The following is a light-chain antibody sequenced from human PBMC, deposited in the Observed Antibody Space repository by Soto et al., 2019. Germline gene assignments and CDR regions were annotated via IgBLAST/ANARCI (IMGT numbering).Light chain of an antibody. Sequence: DIQMTQSPSSLSASVGNRVTITCQASQDIATYLNWYQQNPEKAPNLLIYDASNLETGVPSRFSGGGSGTHFTFTISNLQPEDIATYYCQQYDNIPPTWTFGQGTKVEIE. CDR2: DAS. J-gene: IGKJ1*01. CDR3: QQYDNIPPTWT. CDR1: QDIATY. V-gene: IGKV1-33*01.